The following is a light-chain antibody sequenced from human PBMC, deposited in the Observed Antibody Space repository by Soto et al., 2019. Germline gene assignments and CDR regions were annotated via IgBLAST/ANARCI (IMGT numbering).Light chain of an antibody. J-gene: IGLJ1*01. CDR2: GVK. V-gene: IGLV2-14*01. CDR3: SSYTASYFYV. CDR1: GRDIGAYDY. Sequence: QSVLTQPASVSGSPGQSITISCTGSGRDIGAYDYVSWYQQHPGKAPKLLIYGVKNRPSGVSYRFSASKSAFTASLTISGLQAEEEAHYSCSSYTASYFYVFGPGTKVTVL.